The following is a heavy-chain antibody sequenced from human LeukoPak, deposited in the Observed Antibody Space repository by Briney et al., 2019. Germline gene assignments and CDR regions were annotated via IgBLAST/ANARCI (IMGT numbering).Heavy chain of an antibody. D-gene: IGHD3-10*01. J-gene: IGHJ4*02. V-gene: IGHV1-8*01. CDR1: GYTFTSYD. CDR2: MNPNSGNT. CDR3: ARGRYYYGSGGYYSPLLNFDY. Sequence: ASVKVSCKASGYTFTSYDINWVRQATGQGLEWMGWMNPNSGNTGYAQKFQGRVTMTRNTSIGTAYMELSSLRSEDTAVYYCARGRYYYGSGGYYSPLLNFDYWGQGTLVTVSS.